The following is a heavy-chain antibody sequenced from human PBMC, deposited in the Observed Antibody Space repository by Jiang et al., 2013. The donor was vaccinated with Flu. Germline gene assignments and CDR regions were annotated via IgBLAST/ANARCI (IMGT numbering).Heavy chain of an antibody. J-gene: IGHJ4*02. D-gene: IGHD3-22*01. CDR2: IYPGDSDT. CDR1: GYSFTNYW. CDR3: ARLHYYDSSGYYYFDY. V-gene: IGHV5-51*01. Sequence: AEVKKPGESLKISCKGSGYSFTNYWIGWVRQMPGRGLEWMGIIYPGDSDTRYSPSFQGQVTISGDKSISTAYLQWSSLKASDTAMYYCARLHYYDSSGYYYFDYWGQGTLVTVSS.